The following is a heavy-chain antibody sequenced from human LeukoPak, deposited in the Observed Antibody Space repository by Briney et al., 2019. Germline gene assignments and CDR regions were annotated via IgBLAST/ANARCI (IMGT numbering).Heavy chain of an antibody. J-gene: IGHJ4*02. Sequence: ASVKVSCKASGYTFTGYYIHWVRQAPGQGLEWMAWMNPKRGDTTYAQKFQGRVTMTRDTSISTAYMELSRLRFDDTAVYYCATNKEGKSLDYWGQGALVTVYS. CDR1: GYTFTGYY. V-gene: IGHV1-2*02. CDR2: MNPKRGDT. CDR3: ATNKEGKSLDY.